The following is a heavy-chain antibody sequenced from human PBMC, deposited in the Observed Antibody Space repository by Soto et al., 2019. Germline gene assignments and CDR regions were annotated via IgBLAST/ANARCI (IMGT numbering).Heavy chain of an antibody. J-gene: IGHJ2*01. CDR2: IVVGSGNT. Sequence: QMQLVQSGPEVKKPGTSVKVSCKASGFTFTSSAMQWVRQARGQRLEWIGWIVVGSGNTNYAQKFQERVTITRDMSTSTAYMGRSSLRSEDTAVYYCAADGGGYCSGGSCYGRYFDLWGRGTLVTVSS. CDR3: AADGGGYCSGGSCYGRYFDL. CDR1: GFTFTSSA. V-gene: IGHV1-58*02. D-gene: IGHD2-15*01.